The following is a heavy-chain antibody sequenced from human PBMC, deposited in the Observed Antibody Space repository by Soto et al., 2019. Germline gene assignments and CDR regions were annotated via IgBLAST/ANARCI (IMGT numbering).Heavy chain of an antibody. Sequence: SETLSLTCTVSGGSVSSGRFYWTWIRQPPGRGLEWIGHIFYGGSTKYNPSLESRVTISVDTSIDQFSLKLSSVTAADTAMYYCARTYSNYDNWFDPWGQGTLATVSS. CDR2: IFYGGST. CDR1: GGSVSSGRFY. J-gene: IGHJ5*02. CDR3: ARTYSNYDNWFDP. V-gene: IGHV4-61*01. D-gene: IGHD4-4*01.